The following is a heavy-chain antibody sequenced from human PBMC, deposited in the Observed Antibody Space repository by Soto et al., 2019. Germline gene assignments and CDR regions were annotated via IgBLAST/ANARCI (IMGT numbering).Heavy chain of an antibody. Sequence: QVQLVQSGAEVKKPGASVKVSCKASGYTFTSSGISWVRQAPGQGLEWMGWISTDNGNTNYAQHLQGRVSMTTDTPTSTAYMDLRSLRSDDTAVYYCARDKGITTFGVYSMYYYGMDVWGQGTTVTVSS. CDR3: ARDKGITTFGVYSMYYYGMDV. V-gene: IGHV1-18*01. CDR2: ISTDNGNT. J-gene: IGHJ6*02. D-gene: IGHD3-3*01. CDR1: GYTFTSSG.